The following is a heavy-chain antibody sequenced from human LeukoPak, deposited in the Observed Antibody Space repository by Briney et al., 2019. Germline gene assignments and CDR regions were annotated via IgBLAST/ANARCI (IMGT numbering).Heavy chain of an antibody. CDR3: AKEPNHSSGYWDN. V-gene: IGHV3-13*01. J-gene: IGHJ4*02. Sequence: GGSLRLSCAASGFTFRSYDMHWVRQATGKGLEWVSGIGTAGEIYYPDSVKGRFTVSRDNSKSTLFLHMNSLRAEDTAIYYCAKEPNHSSGYWDNWGQGTLVAVSS. CDR1: GFTFRSYD. D-gene: IGHD3-22*01. CDR2: IGTAGEI.